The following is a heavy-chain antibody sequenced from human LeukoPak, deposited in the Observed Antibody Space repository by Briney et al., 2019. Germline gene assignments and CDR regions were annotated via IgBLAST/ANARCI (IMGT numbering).Heavy chain of an antibody. CDR3: ARDLIVLMPRDYY. D-gene: IGHD2-8*01. J-gene: IGHJ4*02. CDR2: ISSSSSTV. CDR1: GFTFSSYR. Sequence: GGSLRLSCAASGFTFSSYRMNWVRQAPGKGLEWVSYISSSSSTVYYADSVKGRFTISRDNAKNSLYLQMNSLRAEDTAVYYCARDLIVLMPRDYYWGQGTLVTVSS. V-gene: IGHV3-48*01.